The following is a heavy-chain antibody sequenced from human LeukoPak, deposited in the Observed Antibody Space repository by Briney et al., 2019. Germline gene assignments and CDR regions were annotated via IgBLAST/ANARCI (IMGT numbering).Heavy chain of an antibody. CDR2: INHGGST. CDR3: AREGRMSMGIEY. J-gene: IGHJ4*02. D-gene: IGHD4/OR15-4a*01. Sequence: KSSETLSLTCAVYGGSLSGYYWSWIRQSPGKRLEWIGEINHGGSTNYNPSLKSRVTMSVDTSKNHFSLKLSSVTAADTAVYFCAREGRMSMGIEYWGQGTLVTVSS. V-gene: IGHV4-34*01. CDR1: GGSLSGYY.